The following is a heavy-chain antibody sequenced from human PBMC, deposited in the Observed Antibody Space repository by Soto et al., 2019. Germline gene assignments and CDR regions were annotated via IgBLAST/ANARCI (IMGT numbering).Heavy chain of an antibody. D-gene: IGHD3-22*01. CDR1: GGSISSSSYY. Sequence: GSLRLSCTVSGGSISSSSYYWGWIRQPPGKGLEWIGSIYYSGSTYYNPSLKSRVTISVDTSKNQFSLKLSSVTAADTAVYYCARHPSGLLPFITMIVVVTGGFDYWGQGTLVTVSS. CDR3: ARHPSGLLPFITMIVVVTGGFDY. CDR2: IYYSGST. V-gene: IGHV4-39*01. J-gene: IGHJ4*02.